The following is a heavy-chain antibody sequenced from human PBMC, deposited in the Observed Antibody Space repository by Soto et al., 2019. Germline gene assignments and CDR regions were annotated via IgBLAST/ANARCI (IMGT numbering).Heavy chain of an antibody. CDR1: GFTFSSYG. CDR3: ARDQSQQWLTTGDAFDI. D-gene: IGHD6-19*01. V-gene: IGHV3-30*03. CDR2: ISYDGSNK. Sequence: GGSLRLSCAASGFTFSSYGMHWVRQAPGRGLEWVAVISYDGSNKYYADSVKGRFTISRDNSKNTLYLQMNSLRAEDTAVYYCARDQSQQWLTTGDAFDISGQATIVTVSS. J-gene: IGHJ3*02.